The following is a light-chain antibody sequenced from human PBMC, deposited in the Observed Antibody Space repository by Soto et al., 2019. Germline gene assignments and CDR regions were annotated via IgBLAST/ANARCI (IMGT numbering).Light chain of an antibody. V-gene: IGLV2-14*03. CDR1: SSNIGGNT. CDR3: SSYTNTSTLV. Sequence: QSVLTQPPSASGTPGQRVTISCSGSSSNIGGNTVNWYQQHPDKAPKLILYEVSRRPSGVSNRFSGSKSGNTASLTISGLLAEDEADYSCSSYTNTSTLVFGTGTKVTVL. CDR2: EVS. J-gene: IGLJ1*01.